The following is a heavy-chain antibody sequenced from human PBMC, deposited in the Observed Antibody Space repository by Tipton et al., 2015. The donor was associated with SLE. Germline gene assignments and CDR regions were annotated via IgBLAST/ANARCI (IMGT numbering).Heavy chain of an antibody. J-gene: IGHJ3*02. CDR2: IYHSGST. Sequence: TLSLTCTVSGYSISSGYYWGWIRQPPGKGLEWIGSIYHSGSTYYNPSLKSRVTISVDTSKNQFSLKLSSVTAADTAVYYCARTAGPGLFDIWGQGTMVTVSS. CDR1: GYSISSGYY. CDR3: ARTAGPGLFDI. V-gene: IGHV4-38-2*02.